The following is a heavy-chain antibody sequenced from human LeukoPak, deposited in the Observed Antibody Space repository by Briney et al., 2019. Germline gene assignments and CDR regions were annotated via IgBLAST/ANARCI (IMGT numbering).Heavy chain of an antibody. Sequence: PGGSLRLSCAASGFTLSTFDMNWVRQAPGKGLEWVSSISTSSRYIYYRDSVKGRFTISRDSAKNSLYLQMNSQRAEDTAVYYCAREAYDFWSGYYIDYWGQGTLVTVSS. CDR2: ISTSSRYI. CDR3: AREAYDFWSGYYIDY. D-gene: IGHD3-3*01. V-gene: IGHV3-21*01. CDR1: GFTLSTFD. J-gene: IGHJ4*02.